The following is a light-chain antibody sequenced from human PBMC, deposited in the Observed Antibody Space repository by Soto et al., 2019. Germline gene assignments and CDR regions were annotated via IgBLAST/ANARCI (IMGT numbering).Light chain of an antibody. Sequence: DIQMTQSPSSLSASVGDRVTITCQARQDSTNYLNWYQQKPGKAPKLLIHDAYNLEPWVPSRFRGNRSGIDLSFPISSLQPEDIATYDCQNYANHPPTFGGVTNVEI. CDR1: QDSTNY. CDR3: QNYANHPPT. V-gene: IGKV1-33*01. J-gene: IGKJ4*01. CDR2: DAY.